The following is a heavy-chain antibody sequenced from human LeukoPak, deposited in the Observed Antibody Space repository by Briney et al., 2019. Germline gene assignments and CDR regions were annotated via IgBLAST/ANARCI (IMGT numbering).Heavy chain of an antibody. CDR3: ARRAGAYSHPYDY. CDR1: GFTFSSYA. D-gene: IGHD4/OR15-4a*01. J-gene: IGHJ4*02. Sequence: PGGSLRLSCAASGFTFSSYAMSWVRQAPGKGLEWVSFIYSDNTHYSDSVKGRFTISRDNSKNTLYLQMNSLRAEGTAVYYCARRAGAYSHPYDYWGQGTLVTVSS. V-gene: IGHV3-53*01. CDR2: IYSDNT.